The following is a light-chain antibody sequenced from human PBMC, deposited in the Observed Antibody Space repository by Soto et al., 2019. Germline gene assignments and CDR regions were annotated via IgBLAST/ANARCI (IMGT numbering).Light chain of an antibody. CDR1: NSDVGGYNY. V-gene: IGLV2-8*01. CDR2: EVN. Sequence: QSLLTQPPSASGSPGQSVAISCTGTNSDVGGYNYVSWYQQHPGKAPKLMIYEVNKRPSGVPDRFSGSKSGNTASLTVSGLQADDEADYYCTSYAGSNTFVVYGGGTKVTVL. J-gene: IGLJ2*01. CDR3: TSYAGSNTFVV.